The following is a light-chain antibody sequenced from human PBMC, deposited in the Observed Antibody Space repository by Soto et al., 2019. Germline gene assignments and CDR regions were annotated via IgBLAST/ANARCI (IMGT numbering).Light chain of an antibody. Sequence: IQMTQTPSTLSASVGDRVTLIWRASQSIGYWLDWYQQKPGKAPKVLIHKAASLASGVPSRFSGSGYGTQFTITISSLQPDDFATYFCQQYNSYFYTLGQGTKLEI. CDR3: QQYNSYFYT. CDR1: QSIGYW. V-gene: IGKV1-5*03. CDR2: KAA. J-gene: IGKJ2*01.